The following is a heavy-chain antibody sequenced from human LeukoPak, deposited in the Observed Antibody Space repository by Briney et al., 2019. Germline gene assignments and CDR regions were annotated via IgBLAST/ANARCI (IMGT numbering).Heavy chain of an antibody. J-gene: IGHJ4*02. D-gene: IGHD6-13*01. CDR2: IDYSGDT. CDR3: ASPGTRSSRDRIFYF. Sequence: PSETLSLTCTVSGGSISSSSYHWGWIRQPPGKGLEWSGTIDYSGDTYFNPSLKSRVTISVDTSKNQFSLNLNSVTASDTAVYYCASPGTRSSRDRIFYFWGQGTLVTVSS. V-gene: IGHV4-39*01. CDR1: GGSISSSSYH.